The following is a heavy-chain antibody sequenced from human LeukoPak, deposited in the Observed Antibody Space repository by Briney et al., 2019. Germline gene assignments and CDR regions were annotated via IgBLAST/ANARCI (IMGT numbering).Heavy chain of an antibody. CDR1: GFTFSSNG. CDR3: AKDFYTNSYYFDY. CDR2: IPNGGSNQ. Sequence: GGSLRLSCEASGFTFSSNGMHWVRQAPGKGLEWVAFIPNGGSNQFYADSVKGRFTISRDNSKNTLHIQMNRLGPEDTAVYYCAKDFYTNSYYFDYWGQGTVVTVSS. D-gene: IGHD2-8*01. V-gene: IGHV3-30*02. J-gene: IGHJ4*02.